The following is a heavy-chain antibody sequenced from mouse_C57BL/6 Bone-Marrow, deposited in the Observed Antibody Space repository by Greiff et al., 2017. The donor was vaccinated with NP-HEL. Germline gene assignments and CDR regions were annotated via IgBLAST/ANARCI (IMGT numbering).Heavy chain of an antibody. CDR1: GYAFSSSW. CDR2: IYPGDGDT. Sequence: QVQLQQSGPELVKPGASVKISCKASGYAFSSSWMNWVKQRPGKGLEWIGRIYPGDGDTNYNGKFKGKATLTADKSSSTAYMQLSSLTSEDSAVYCCALYYGSSYVLYFDYWGQGTTLTVSS. D-gene: IGHD1-1*01. J-gene: IGHJ2*01. CDR3: ALYYGSSYVLYFDY. V-gene: IGHV1-82*01.